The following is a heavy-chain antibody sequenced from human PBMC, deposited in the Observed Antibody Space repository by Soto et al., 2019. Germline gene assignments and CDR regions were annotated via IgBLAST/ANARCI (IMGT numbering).Heavy chain of an antibody. V-gene: IGHV3-74*01. CDR1: GFTFDYYS. CDR2: VHSDGTTT. D-gene: IGHD3-16*01. J-gene: IGHJ3*01. CDR3: ARGDRGGSDL. Sequence: EVQLVESGGGLVQPGESLRLSCAASGFTFDYYSMHWVRQAPGKGLVWVSRVHSDGTTTTYADSVKGRFTISRDNARNTVSLQMSSLRAEDTAIYYCARGDRGGSDLWGHGTVVTVCS.